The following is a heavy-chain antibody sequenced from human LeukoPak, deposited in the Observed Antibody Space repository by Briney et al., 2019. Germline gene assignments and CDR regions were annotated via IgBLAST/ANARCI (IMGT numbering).Heavy chain of an antibody. CDR3: AKEPYTYGSNWYFDL. Sequence: PGGSLRLSCAASGFTLSSYGMHWVRQAPGKGLEGGAVISYDGNNKYYVDSVKGRVTISRDNSKNTLYMQMNSLRAEDTAVYYCAKEPYTYGSNWYFDLWGRGTLVTVSS. D-gene: IGHD5-18*01. CDR1: GFTLSSYG. CDR2: ISYDGNNK. V-gene: IGHV3-30*18. J-gene: IGHJ2*01.